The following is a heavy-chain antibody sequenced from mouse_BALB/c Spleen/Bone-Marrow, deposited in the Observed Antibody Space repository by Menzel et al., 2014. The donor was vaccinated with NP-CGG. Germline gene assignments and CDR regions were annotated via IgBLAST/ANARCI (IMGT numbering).Heavy chain of an antibody. Sequence: EVKVVESGGGLVQPGGSLKLSCAASGFIFSRYTMSWVRQTPEKRLEWVAYISNGGGNTYYPDTVKGRFTISRDNVKNFLYLQMSSLKSEDTAMYYCAGGGAYGNSFAYAMDYWGQGTSVIVSS. CDR1: GFIFSRYT. D-gene: IGHD2-1*01. CDR3: AGGGAYGNSFAYAMDY. J-gene: IGHJ4*01. CDR2: ISNGGGNT. V-gene: IGHV5-12-2*01.